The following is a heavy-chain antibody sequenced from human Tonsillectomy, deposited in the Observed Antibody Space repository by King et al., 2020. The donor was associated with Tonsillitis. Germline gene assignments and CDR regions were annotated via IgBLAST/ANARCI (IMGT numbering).Heavy chain of an antibody. D-gene: IGHD4-23*01. CDR2: ISDDGINK. Sequence: QVQLVESGGGVVQPGRSLRLSCATSGFTFSSYGMHWVRQAPGKGLEWVALISDDGINKFYADSVKGRFTISRDNSENTLFLQINSLRADDTAVYYCARNWGGVNPLDAFDIWGQGTMVTVSS. J-gene: IGHJ3*02. CDR1: GFTFSSYG. CDR3: ARNWGGVNPLDAFDI. V-gene: IGHV3-33*05.